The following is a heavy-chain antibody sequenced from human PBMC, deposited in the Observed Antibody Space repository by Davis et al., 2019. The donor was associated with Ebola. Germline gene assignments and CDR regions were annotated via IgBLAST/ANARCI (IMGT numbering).Heavy chain of an antibody. CDR2: IHYSGST. CDR1: GGSISSYY. D-gene: IGHD3/OR15-3a*01. J-gene: IGHJ6*02. Sequence: SETLSLTCTVSGGSISSYYWNWIRQPPGKGLEWIGYIHYSGSTNYSPSLKSRVTMSVDTSKNQFSLKLSSMTAADTAVYYCASMFGLPYYYYGMDLWGQGTTVTVSS. CDR3: ASMFGLPYYYYGMDL. V-gene: IGHV4-59*12.